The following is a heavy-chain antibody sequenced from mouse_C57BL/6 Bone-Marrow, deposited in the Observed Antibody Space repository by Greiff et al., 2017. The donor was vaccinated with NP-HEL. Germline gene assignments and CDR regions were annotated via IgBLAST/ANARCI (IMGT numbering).Heavy chain of an antibody. CDR1: GYTFTSYW. V-gene: IGHV1-72*01. J-gene: IGHJ4*01. CDR2: IDPNSGGT. D-gene: IGHD2-5*01. Sequence: QVQLQQPGAELVKPGASVKLSCKASGYTFTSYWMHWVKQRPGRGLEWIGRIDPNSGGTKYNEKFKSKATLTVDKPSSTAYMQLSSLTSKDSAVYYCARETYYSNLYAMDYWGQGTSVTVSS. CDR3: ARETYYSNLYAMDY.